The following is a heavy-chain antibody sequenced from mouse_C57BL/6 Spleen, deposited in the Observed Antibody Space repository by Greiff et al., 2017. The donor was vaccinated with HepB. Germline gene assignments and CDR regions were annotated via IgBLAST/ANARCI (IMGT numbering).Heavy chain of an antibody. Sequence: QVQLKQPGAELVRPGSSVKLSCKASGYTFTSYWMHWVKQRPIQGLEWIGNIDPSDSETHYNQKFKDKATLTVDKSSSTAYMQLSSLTSEDSAVYYCARTYYSNPFAYWGQGTLVTVSA. CDR1: GYTFTSYW. V-gene: IGHV1-52*01. CDR2: IDPSDSET. CDR3: ARTYYSNPFAY. D-gene: IGHD2-5*01. J-gene: IGHJ3*01.